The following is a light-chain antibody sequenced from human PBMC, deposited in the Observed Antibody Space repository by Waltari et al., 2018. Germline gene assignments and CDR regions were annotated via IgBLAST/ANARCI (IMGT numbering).Light chain of an antibody. V-gene: IGLV1-40*01. Sequence: QSVLTQPPSVSGAPGHRLPISCPGTSSNLGPGLAFHWSQQQSGTAPKLLIAGSTYRPSGVPDRFSGDKSGTAASLAITGLQAEDDAYYYCQSYDSDLRGVFGGGTKLTVL. CDR1: SSNLGPGLA. CDR3: QSYDSDLRGV. CDR2: GST. J-gene: IGLJ2*01.